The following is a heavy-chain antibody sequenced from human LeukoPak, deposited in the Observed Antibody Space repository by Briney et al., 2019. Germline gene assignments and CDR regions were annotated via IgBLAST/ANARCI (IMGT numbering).Heavy chain of an antibody. Sequence: GESMKISCETSGYSFYNYWIGWVRQISGKGLEWMGIINPSNSETRYTPSFEGQVTISADKSISTAYLQWSSLRASDTATYYCARLDSGGYYFVPFWGQGTQVTVSS. J-gene: IGHJ4*02. V-gene: IGHV5-51*01. CDR3: ARLDSGGYYFVPF. D-gene: IGHD3-22*01. CDR1: GYSFYNYW. CDR2: INPSNSET.